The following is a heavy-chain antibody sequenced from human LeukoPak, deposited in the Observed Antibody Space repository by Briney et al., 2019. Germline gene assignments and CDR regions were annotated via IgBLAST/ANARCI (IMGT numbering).Heavy chain of an antibody. CDR2: ISSSGSTI. CDR1: GFTFSECY. J-gene: IGHJ5*02. V-gene: IGHV3-11*04. Sequence: GGSLRLSCAASGFTFSECYMSWIRQAPGKGLEWVSYISSSGSTIYYADSVKGRFTISRDNAKNSLYLQMNSLRAEDTAVYYCARERYKEMATILFPWGQGTLVTVSS. CDR3: ARERYKEMATILFP. D-gene: IGHD5-24*01.